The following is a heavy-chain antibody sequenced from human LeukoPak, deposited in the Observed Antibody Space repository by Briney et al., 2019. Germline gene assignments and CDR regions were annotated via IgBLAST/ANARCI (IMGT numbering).Heavy chain of an antibody. Sequence: QPGGSLRLSCAASGFTFSSYWMHWVRQAPGKGLVWVSRINSDGSSTSYADSVKGRFTISRDNAKNTLYLQMNSLRAEDTAVYYCAREPPARDEGQIGYWGQGTLVTVSS. V-gene: IGHV3-74*01. J-gene: IGHJ4*02. CDR3: AREPPARDEGQIGY. CDR1: GFTFSSYW. CDR2: INSDGSST.